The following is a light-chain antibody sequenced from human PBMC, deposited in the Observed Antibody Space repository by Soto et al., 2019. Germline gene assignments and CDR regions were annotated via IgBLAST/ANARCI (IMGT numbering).Light chain of an antibody. Sequence: DIQMTQSPSSLSASVGDRVTITCRASQSISSYLNWYQQKPGKAPKLLIYAACSLQSGVPSMFSGSGSGTDFTLTSSSLQPEDFATYYCQQSYSTPNTVGQGTKLEIK. CDR2: AAC. CDR3: QQSYSTPNT. J-gene: IGKJ2*01. V-gene: IGKV1-39*01. CDR1: QSISSY.